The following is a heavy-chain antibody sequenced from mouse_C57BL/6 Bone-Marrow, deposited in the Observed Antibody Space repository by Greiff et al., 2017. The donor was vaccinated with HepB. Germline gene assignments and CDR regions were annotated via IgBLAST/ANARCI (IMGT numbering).Heavy chain of an antibody. CDR1: YFAFMASA. CDR2: FTMYSDAI. CDR3: AREGGRYGPGAMDY. Sequence: LQQSGAELVRPGSSVKLSCKDSYFAFMASAMHWVKQRPGHGLVWIGYFTMYSDAIEYSENFKGKATLTANTSSRTAYMELSSLTSEDSAVYYCAREGGRYGPGAMDYWGQGTSVTVSS. D-gene: IGHD1-1*02. V-gene: IGHV1-49*01. J-gene: IGHJ4*01.